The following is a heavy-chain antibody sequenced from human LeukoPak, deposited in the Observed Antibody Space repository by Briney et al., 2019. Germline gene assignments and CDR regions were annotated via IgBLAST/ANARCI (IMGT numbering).Heavy chain of an antibody. CDR2: INHSGST. CDR1: GGSFSGYY. J-gene: IGHJ6*03. Sequence: SETLSLTCAVYGGSFSGYYWNWIRQSSGKGLEWIGEINHSGSTNYNPSLKSRVTISLDTSKNQFSLKLSSVTAADTAVYYCAKTRRDLFSGYYYYYMVVWGKGTTVTVSS. CDR3: AKTRRDLFSGYYYYYMVV. D-gene: IGHD3-22*01. V-gene: IGHV4-34*01.